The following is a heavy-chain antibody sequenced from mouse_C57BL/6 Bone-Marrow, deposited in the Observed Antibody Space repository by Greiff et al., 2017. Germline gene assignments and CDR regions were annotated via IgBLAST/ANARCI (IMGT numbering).Heavy chain of an antibody. Sequence: EVQLQQSGPELVKPGAAVKISCKASGYTFTDYYMNWVKQSHGKSIEWIGDINPNNGGTSYNQKFKGKATLTVDKSSSTAYMELRSLTSEDSAVDYCARVRIYYGNYEGFDYWGQGTTLTVSS. V-gene: IGHV1-26*01. CDR1: GYTFTDYY. CDR3: ARVRIYYGNYEGFDY. D-gene: IGHD2-1*01. J-gene: IGHJ2*01. CDR2: INPNNGGT.